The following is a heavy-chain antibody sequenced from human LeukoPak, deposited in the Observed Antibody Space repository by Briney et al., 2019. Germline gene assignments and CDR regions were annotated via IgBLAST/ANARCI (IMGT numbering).Heavy chain of an antibody. D-gene: IGHD4-17*01. J-gene: IGHJ3*02. V-gene: IGHV1-46*01. CDR3: ARVGGLQAGDYVPPHPNAFDI. CDR1: GYTFTSYY. CDR2: INPSGGST. Sequence: ASVKVSCKASGYTFTSYYMHWVRQAPGQGLEWMGIINPSGGSTSYAQKFQGRVTMTRDMSTSTVYMELSSLRSEDTAVYYCARVGGLQAGDYVPPHPNAFDIWGQGTMVTVSS.